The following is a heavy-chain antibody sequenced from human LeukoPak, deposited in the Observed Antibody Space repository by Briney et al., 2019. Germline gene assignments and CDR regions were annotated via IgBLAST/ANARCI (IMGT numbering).Heavy chain of an antibody. CDR2: INHSGST. CDR1: GGSFSGYY. V-gene: IGHV4-34*01. D-gene: IGHD5-24*01. J-gene: IGHJ4*02. CDR3: ARRRRWLQRHFDY. Sequence: SETLSLTCAVYGGSFSGYYWSWIRQPPGKGLEWIGEINHSGSTNYNPSLKSRVTISVDTSKNQFSLKLSSVTAADTAVYYCARRRRWLQRHFDYWGQGTLVTVSS.